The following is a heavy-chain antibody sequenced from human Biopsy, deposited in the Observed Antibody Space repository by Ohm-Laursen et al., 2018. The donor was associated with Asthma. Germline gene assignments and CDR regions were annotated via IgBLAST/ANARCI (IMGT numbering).Heavy chain of an antibody. CDR2: IMTVFGTT. J-gene: IGHJ6*02. Sequence: SVKASCKAPGGTFSNFAIRWVRQAPGQGLEWLGGIMTVFGTTNYAPKFQGRVTITADESTSTAYNEVTSLRSEDTAIYYCARCQVGYSSGWSLLLKKIYYSGMDVWGQGTAVTVSS. CDR3: ARCQVGYSSGWSLLLKKIYYSGMDV. V-gene: IGHV1-69*13. CDR1: GGTFSNFA. D-gene: IGHD6-19*01.